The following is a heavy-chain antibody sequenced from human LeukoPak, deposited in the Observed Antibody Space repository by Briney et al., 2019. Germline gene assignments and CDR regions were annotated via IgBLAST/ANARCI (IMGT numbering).Heavy chain of an antibody. Sequence: PSETLSLTCTVSGGPISSSSYYWGWIRQPPGKGLEWIGSIYYSGSTYYNPSLKSRVTISVDTSKNQFSLKLSSVTAADTAVYYCARFAGTTNWFDPWGQGTLVTVSS. J-gene: IGHJ5*02. CDR1: GGPISSSSYY. CDR3: ARFAGTTNWFDP. V-gene: IGHV4-39*01. CDR2: IYYSGST. D-gene: IGHD1-7*01.